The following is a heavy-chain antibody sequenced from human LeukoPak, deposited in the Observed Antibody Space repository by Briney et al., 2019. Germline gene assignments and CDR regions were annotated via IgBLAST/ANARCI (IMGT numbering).Heavy chain of an antibody. CDR3: ARGTFSITMVRGVIRTRNWFDP. V-gene: IGHV4-59*01. D-gene: IGHD3-10*01. J-gene: IGHJ5*02. Sequence: PSETLSLTCTVSGGSISSYYWSWIRQPPGKGLEWIGYIYYSGSTNYNPSLKSRVTISVDTSKNQFSLKLSSVTAADPAVYYCARGTFSITMVRGVIRTRNWFDPWGQGTLVTVSS. CDR1: GGSISSYY. CDR2: IYYSGST.